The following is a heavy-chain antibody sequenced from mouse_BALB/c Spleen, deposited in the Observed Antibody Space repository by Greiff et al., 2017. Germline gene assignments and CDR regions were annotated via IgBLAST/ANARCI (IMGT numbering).Heavy chain of an antibody. D-gene: IGHD3-1*01. CDR2: INPYNGDT. Sequence: VQLQQSGPELVKPGASVKISCKASGYSFTGYFMNWVKQSHGKSLEWIGRINPYNGDTFYNQKFKGKATLTADTSSSTAYMQLSSLTSEDSAVYFCARQVARALYFDYWGQGTTLTGSS. CDR1: GYSFTGYF. J-gene: IGHJ2*01. V-gene: IGHV1-20*01. CDR3: ARQVARALYFDY.